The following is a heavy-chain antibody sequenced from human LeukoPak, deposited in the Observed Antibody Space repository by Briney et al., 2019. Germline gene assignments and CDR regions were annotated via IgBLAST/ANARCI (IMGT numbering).Heavy chain of an antibody. D-gene: IGHD5-18*01. CDR2: INPNSGGT. J-gene: IGHJ5*02. V-gene: IGHV1-2*02. Sequence: ASVKVSCKASGYTFTGYYMHWVRQAPGQGLEWMGWINPNSGGTNYAQKFQGRVTMTRDTSISTACMELSRLRSDDTAVYYCARGRTAMVKVGNWFDPWGQGTLVTVSP. CDR1: GYTFTGYY. CDR3: ARGRTAMVKVGNWFDP.